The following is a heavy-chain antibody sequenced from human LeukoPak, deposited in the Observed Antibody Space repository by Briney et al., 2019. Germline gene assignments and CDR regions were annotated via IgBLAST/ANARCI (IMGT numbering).Heavy chain of an antibody. V-gene: IGHV3-15*01. CDR2: IKGKTDGGTT. Sequence: GGSLRQCAGAAGVSSSDARGGSSHQAPGKGLEWVGRIKGKTDGGTTDYAAPVKGRFTISRDESNDTLYVQMNSLKTEDTAVYYCATEGLGPAAARPIYWGPGTLVTVSS. CDR3: ATEGLGPAAARPIY. D-gene: IGHD6-13*01. J-gene: IGHJ1*01. CDR1: GVSSSDAR.